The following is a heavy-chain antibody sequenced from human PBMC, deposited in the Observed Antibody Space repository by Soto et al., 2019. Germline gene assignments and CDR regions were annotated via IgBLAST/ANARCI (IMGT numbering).Heavy chain of an antibody. CDR3: AAAPRY. CDR1: GGSISGGGCC. CDR2: IYYSGST. V-gene: IGHV4-30-2*02. D-gene: IGHD2-15*01. J-gene: IGHJ4*02. Sequence: SETLSLTCAVSGGSISGGGCCWSWIRQTPEKGLEWIGYIYYSGSTYYNPSLKSRVTMLIDMSKNQFSLKLTSVSAADTAVYYCAAAPRYWGQGILVTVSS.